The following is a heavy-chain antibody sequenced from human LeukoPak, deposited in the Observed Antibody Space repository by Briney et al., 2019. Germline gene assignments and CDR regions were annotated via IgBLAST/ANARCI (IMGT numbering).Heavy chain of an antibody. V-gene: IGHV7-4-1*02. CDR1: GYTFTSYA. J-gene: IGHJ4*02. CDR3: ARVVSSSWYGDYFDY. D-gene: IGHD6-13*01. Sequence: ASVKVSCKASGYTFTSYAMNWVRQAPGQGLEWMGWINTNTGNPTYAQGFTGWFVFSLDTSVSTAYLQISSLKAEDTAVYYCARVVSSSWYGDYFDYWGQGTLVTVSS. CDR2: INTNTGNP.